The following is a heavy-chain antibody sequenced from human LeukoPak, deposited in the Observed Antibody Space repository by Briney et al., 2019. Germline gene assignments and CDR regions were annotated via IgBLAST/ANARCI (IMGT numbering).Heavy chain of an antibody. J-gene: IGHJ4*02. D-gene: IGHD3-10*01. CDR1: GFSISSYY. Sequence: SETLSLTCTVSGFSISSYYWSWLRQPPGKGLEWLGDTYYSGRTNYNPSLKSRVTISVDTSKNHFSLKLSSVSAADTAVYYCVSGVRRMVRGVITYYFVYWGQGSLVTVSS. CDR3: VSGVRRMVRGVITYYFVY. V-gene: IGHV4-59*08. CDR2: TYYSGRT.